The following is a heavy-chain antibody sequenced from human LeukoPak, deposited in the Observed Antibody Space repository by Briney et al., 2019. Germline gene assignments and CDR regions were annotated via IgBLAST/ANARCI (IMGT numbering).Heavy chain of an antibody. CDR3: ARSYYDVLTGYYNHLDY. J-gene: IGHJ4*02. Sequence: TGGSLRLSCAASGFTFSNNWMHWVRQAPGKGLVWVSRINSEGTSTSYADSVKGRFTNSRDNAKNTLYLQMNSLRDEDTAVYYCARSYYDVLTGYYNHLDYWGQGTLVTVSS. CDR1: GFTFSNNW. V-gene: IGHV3-74*01. D-gene: IGHD3-9*01. CDR2: INSEGTST.